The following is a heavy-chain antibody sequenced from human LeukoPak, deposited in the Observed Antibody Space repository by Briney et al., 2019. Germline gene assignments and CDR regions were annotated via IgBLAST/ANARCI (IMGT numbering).Heavy chain of an antibody. J-gene: IGHJ4*02. Sequence: PGGSLRLSCAASRFTFSHYEMNWVRQAPGQGLEWVAYISGSGSTIYYAESVKGRFTISRDNAKNSLFLHMNSLRLEDTAVYYCARAATPVDYWGQGTVVTVSS. CDR1: RFTFSHYE. V-gene: IGHV3-48*03. CDR3: ARAATPVDY. D-gene: IGHD2-15*01. CDR2: ISGSGSTI.